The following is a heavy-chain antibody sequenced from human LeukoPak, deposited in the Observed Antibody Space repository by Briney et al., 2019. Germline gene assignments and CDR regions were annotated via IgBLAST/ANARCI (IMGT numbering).Heavy chain of an antibody. CDR1: GGSISSGGYY. J-gene: IGHJ5*02. CDR3: ARVSSGSGGNWFDP. D-gene: IGHD3-10*01. CDR2: IYYNGST. V-gene: IGHV4-31*03. Sequence: SETLSLSCTVSGGSISSGGYYWSWIRQHPGKGLAWIGYIYYNGSTYYNPSLKSRVTISVDTSKNQFSLKLSSVTAADTAVYYCARVSSGSGGNWFDPWGQGTLVTVSS.